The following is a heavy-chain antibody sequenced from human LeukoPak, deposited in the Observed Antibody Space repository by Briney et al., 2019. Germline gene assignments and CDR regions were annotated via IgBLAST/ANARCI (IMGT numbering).Heavy chain of an antibody. Sequence: SETLSLTCAVHGPSFSGYYWSRIRQPPGKGLEWIGYIYYSGSTNYNPSLKSRVTISVDTSKNQFSLKLSSVTAADTAVYYCARHYYDYYDSSGYYTYFQHWGQGTLVTVSS. CDR2: IYYSGST. J-gene: IGHJ1*01. CDR3: ARHYYDYYDSSGYYTYFQH. V-gene: IGHV4-59*08. CDR1: GPSFSGYY. D-gene: IGHD3-22*01.